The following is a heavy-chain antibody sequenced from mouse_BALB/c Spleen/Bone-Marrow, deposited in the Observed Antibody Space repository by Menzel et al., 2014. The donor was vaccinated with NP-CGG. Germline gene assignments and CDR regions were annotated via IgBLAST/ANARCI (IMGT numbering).Heavy chain of an antibody. CDR2: INPSNGRT. CDR3: ARLIYGSSYIVDF. CDR1: GYTFAGYW. D-gene: IGHD1-1*01. V-gene: IGHV1S81*02. Sequence: VQLVESGAELVKPGASVKLSCKASGYTFAGYWMHWVKQRPGQGLEWIGEINPSNGRTNYNEKFKSMATLTVDKSSSTAYMQLSSLTSEDSAAFYCARLIYGSSYIVDFWGQGTSVTVSS. J-gene: IGHJ4*01.